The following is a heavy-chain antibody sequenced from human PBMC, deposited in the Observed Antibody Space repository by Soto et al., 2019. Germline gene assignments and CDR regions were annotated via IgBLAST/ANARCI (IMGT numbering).Heavy chain of an antibody. CDR2: IATTGDT. CDR1: GFTFSGYD. Sequence: GGSLRLSCAASGFTFSGYDMHWVRQATGKGLEWVSAIATTGDTYYPDSVKGRFTISRENAKNSLYLQVNSLRVEDTAVYFCVRDAGTYYYDLWGQGT. D-gene: IGHD3-22*01. J-gene: IGHJ4*02. CDR3: VRDAGTYYYDL. V-gene: IGHV3-13*04.